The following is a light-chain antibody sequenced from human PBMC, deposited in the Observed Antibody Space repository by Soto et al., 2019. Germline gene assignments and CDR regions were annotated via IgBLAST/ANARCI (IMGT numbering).Light chain of an antibody. Sequence: QSVLTQPASVSGSPGQSITISCTGTSSDVGGYNYVSWYQQHPGKVPKLLLYDVSDRPSGVSARFSGSKSDNTASLTISGILVEDDADYYCSSYARPSTHVIFGGGTKLTVL. J-gene: IGLJ2*01. CDR1: SSDVGGYNY. CDR2: DVS. CDR3: SSYARPSTHVI. V-gene: IGLV2-14*03.